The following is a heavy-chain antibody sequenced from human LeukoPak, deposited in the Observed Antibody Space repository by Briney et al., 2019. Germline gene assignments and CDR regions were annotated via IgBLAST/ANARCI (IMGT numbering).Heavy chain of an antibody. D-gene: IGHD3-22*01. J-gene: IGHJ6*02. Sequence: GGSLRLSCAASGFTFSSYAMSWVRQAPGKGLEWVSAISGSGGSTYYADSVKGRFTISRDNSKNTLHLQIDSLRAEDTAVYYCARDRRLHYYDSSGPLGYDYHSMDVWGQGTTVTVSS. V-gene: IGHV3-23*01. CDR1: GFTFSSYA. CDR3: ARDRRLHYYDSSGPLGYDYHSMDV. CDR2: ISGSGGST.